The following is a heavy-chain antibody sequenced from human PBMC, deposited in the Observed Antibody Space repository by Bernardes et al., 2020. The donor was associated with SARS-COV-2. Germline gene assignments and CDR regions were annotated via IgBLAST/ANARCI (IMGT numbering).Heavy chain of an antibody. V-gene: IGHV3-74*01. CDR1: GFTFSTYW. Sequence: GGSLRLSCAASGFTFSTYWMHWVRQAPGKGLVWVSRINGDETSISYADSVKGRFTISRDNAKNTLYLQMNSLRAEDTAVYYCARDRGIEMATDYGGQGTLVTVSS. D-gene: IGHD3-16*01. CDR3: ARDRGIEMATDY. J-gene: IGHJ4*02. CDR2: INGDETSI.